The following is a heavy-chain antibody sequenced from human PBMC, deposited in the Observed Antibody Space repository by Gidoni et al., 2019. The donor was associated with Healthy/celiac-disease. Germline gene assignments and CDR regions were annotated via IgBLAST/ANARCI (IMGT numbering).Heavy chain of an antibody. V-gene: IGHV4-34*01. J-gene: IGHJ5*02. CDR1: GGSFSGYY. CDR3: ARFAAGYCSSTSCYTRGFDP. Sequence: QVQLQQWGAGLLKPSETLSLTCAVYGGSFSGYYWSWIRQPPGKGLEWIGEINHSGSTNYNPSLKSRVTISVDTSKNQFSLKLSSVTAADTAVYYCARFAAGYCSSTSCYTRGFDPWGQGTLVTVSS. CDR2: INHSGST. D-gene: IGHD2-2*02.